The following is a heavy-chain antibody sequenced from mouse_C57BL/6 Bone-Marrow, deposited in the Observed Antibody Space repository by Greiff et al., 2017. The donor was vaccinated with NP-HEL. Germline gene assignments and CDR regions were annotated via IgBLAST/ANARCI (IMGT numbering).Heavy chain of an antibody. CDR1: GFTFSSYA. Sequence: EVQVVESGGGLVKPGGSLKLSCAASGFTFSSYAMSWVRQTPEKRLEWVATISDGGSYTYYPDNVKGRFTISRDNAKNNLYLQMSHLKPEDTAMYYCARGGLGRGFDYWGQGTTLTVSS. J-gene: IGHJ2*01. D-gene: IGHD4-1*01. CDR2: ISDGGSYT. CDR3: ARGGLGRGFDY. V-gene: IGHV5-4*01.